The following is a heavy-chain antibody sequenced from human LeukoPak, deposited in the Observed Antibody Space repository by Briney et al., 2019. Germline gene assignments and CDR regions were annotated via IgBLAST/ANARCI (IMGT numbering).Heavy chain of an antibody. CDR1: EFSVGSNY. D-gene: IGHD3-9*01. J-gene: IGHJ5*02. Sequence: GGSLRLSCAASEFSVGSNYMTWVRQAPGKGLEWVSAISGSGGSTYYADSVKGRFTISRDNSKNTLYLQMNSLRAEDTAVYYCAKDSLSYYDILTGYYPRWFDPWGQGTLVTVSS. CDR2: ISGSGGST. CDR3: AKDSLSYYDILTGYYPRWFDP. V-gene: IGHV3-23*01.